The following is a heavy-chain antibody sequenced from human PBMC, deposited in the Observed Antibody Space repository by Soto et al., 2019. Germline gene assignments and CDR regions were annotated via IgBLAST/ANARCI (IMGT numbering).Heavy chain of an antibody. D-gene: IGHD3-9*01. CDR2: IYYSGST. CDR1: GGSISSSSYY. Sequence: SETLSLTCTVSGGSISSSSYYWGWIRQPPGKGLEWIGSIYYSGSTYYNPSLKSRVTISVDTSKNQFSLKLSSVTAADTAVYYCARRREEVLVNTYYYYYMDVWGKGTTVTVSS. CDR3: ARRREEVLVNTYYYYYMDV. V-gene: IGHV4-39*01. J-gene: IGHJ6*03.